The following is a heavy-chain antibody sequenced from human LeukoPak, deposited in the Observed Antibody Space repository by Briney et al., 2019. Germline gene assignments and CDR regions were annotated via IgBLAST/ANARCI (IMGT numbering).Heavy chain of an antibody. CDR3: ARDGAGPDAFDV. CDR2: ISSGGRTI. V-gene: IGHV3-48*04. D-gene: IGHD4/OR15-4a*01. J-gene: IGHJ3*01. CDR1: GFTFSSYI. Sequence: GGSLRLSCAASGFTFSSYIMNWVRQAPGKGLDWVSYISSGGRTIHYADSVKGRFTISRDSAKTSLYLQMNSLRAEDTAVYYCARDGAGPDAFDVWGQGTMVTVSS.